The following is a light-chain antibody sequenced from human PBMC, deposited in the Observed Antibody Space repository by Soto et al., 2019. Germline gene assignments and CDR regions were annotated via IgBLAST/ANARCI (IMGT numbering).Light chain of an antibody. J-gene: IGKJ1*01. V-gene: IGKV1-5*01. Sequence: DIHMTQSPSTLSASVGDRVTITCRASQSISSWLAWFQQKPGKAPKLLIYDASTLESGVPSRFSGSGSGTEFTLTISSLQPDDFATYYCQQYNYYRTFGQGTKVDIK. CDR3: QQYNYYRT. CDR2: DAS. CDR1: QSISSW.